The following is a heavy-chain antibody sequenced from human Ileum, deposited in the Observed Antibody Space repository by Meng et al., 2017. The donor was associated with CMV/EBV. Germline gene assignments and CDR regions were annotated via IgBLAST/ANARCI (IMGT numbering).Heavy chain of an antibody. CDR2: IYYSGST. J-gene: IGHJ5*02. CDR3: ARERYQLRNWFDP. Sequence: TVSGGSISSSSYYWGWIRQPPGKGLEWIGSIYYSGSTYYNPSLKSRVTISLDTSKNQFSLKLSSVTAADTAVYYCARERYQLRNWFDPWGQGTLVTVSS. CDR1: GGSISSSSYY. V-gene: IGHV4-39*07. D-gene: IGHD2-2*01.